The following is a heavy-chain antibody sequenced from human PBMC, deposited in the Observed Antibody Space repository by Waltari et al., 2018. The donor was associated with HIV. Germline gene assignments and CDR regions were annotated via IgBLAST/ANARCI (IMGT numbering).Heavy chain of an antibody. Sequence: QVQLVQSGAEVKKPGASVKVSCKASGYTVTDYYVHWVRQAPGQRLEWMGWINPKSGGRKFAQKFQGRVTMTWDTSITTAYMELHRLRSDDTAVYYCARRSWDLWCQGTLLTVSS. J-gene: IGHJ5*02. V-gene: IGHV1-2*02. CDR1: GYTVTDYY. CDR3: ARRSWDL. CDR2: INPKSGGR.